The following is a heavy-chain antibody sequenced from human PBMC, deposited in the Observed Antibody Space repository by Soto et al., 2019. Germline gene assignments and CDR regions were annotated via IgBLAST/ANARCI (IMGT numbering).Heavy chain of an antibody. CDR2: IDTIGSHT. Sequence: GESLKISGKASAFRLTSHWISWVGRKPGKGLESMGRIDTIGSHTSYNPSFEGHVVMSADKSINISYLPWSALEASDTALSFCARHDTTGGWFDELALWGQGTLVTVSS. CDR1: AFRLTSHW. J-gene: IGHJ4*02. D-gene: IGHD1-1*01. V-gene: IGHV5-10-1*01. CDR3: ARHDTTGGWFDELAL.